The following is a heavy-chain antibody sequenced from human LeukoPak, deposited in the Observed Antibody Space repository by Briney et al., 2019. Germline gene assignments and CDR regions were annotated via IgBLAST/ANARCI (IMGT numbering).Heavy chain of an antibody. V-gene: IGHV3-48*01. CDR3: ARDRGGDDPPPYPRDAFDI. J-gene: IGHJ3*02. CDR1: GFTLSSYT. CDR2: IARGGSG. Sequence: PGGSLRLSCAASGFTLSSYTVNWVRQAPGKGLEWVSYIARGGSGSYIDSVKGRFIISRDNAKNLLYLQMNSLRSEDTAVYYCARDRGGDDPPPYPRDAFDIWGQGTMVTVSS. D-gene: IGHD1-1*01.